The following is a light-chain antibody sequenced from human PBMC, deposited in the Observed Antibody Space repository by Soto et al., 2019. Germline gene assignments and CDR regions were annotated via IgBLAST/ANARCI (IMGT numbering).Light chain of an antibody. CDR3: MQALQTPIT. J-gene: IGKJ5*01. CDR2: SGS. Sequence: DIVMTQSPLSLPVTPGEPASISCRSSQSLLHRNGYNYLDWYLQKPGQSPQLLIYSGSNRASGVPDRFSGSGSGTDFTLKISRVEAEDVGIYYCMQALQTPITFGQGPRLEI. V-gene: IGKV2-28*01. CDR1: QSLLHRNGYNY.